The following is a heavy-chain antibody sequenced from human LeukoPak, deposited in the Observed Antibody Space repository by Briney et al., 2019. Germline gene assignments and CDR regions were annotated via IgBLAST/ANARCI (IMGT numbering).Heavy chain of an antibody. V-gene: IGHV1-18*01. D-gene: IGHD4-17*01. CDR2: ISAYNGNT. CDR3: ARGRAVTTCDY. Sequence: ASVTVSCTASGYTFTTYGISWVRQAPGQGLEWMGWISAYNGNTNYAQKLQGGVTMTTDTSTSTAYMELRSLRSDDTAVYFCARGRAVTTCDYWGQGTLVTVSP. CDR1: GYTFTTYG. J-gene: IGHJ4*02.